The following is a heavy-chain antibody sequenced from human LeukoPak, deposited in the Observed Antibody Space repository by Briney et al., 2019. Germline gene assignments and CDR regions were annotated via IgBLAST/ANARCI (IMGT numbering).Heavy chain of an antibody. CDR3: ARDLRLYYYGSGSRSPPGY. D-gene: IGHD3-10*01. CDR1: GFTFSSYS. J-gene: IGHJ4*02. V-gene: IGHV3-21*01. Sequence: GGSLRLSCPASGFTFSSYSMNWVRQAPGKGLEWVSSISSSSSYIYYADSVKGRFTISRDNAKNSLYLQMNSLRAEDTAVYYCARDLRLYYYGSGSRSPPGYWGQGTLVTVSS. CDR2: ISSSSSYI.